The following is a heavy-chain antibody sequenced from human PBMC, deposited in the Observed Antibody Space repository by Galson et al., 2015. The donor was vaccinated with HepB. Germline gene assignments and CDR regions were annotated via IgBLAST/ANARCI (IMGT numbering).Heavy chain of an antibody. CDR2: INAGNGNT. Sequence: SVKVSCKASGYTFTSYAMHWVRQAPGQRLEWMGWINAGNGNTKYSQKLQGRVTMTTDTSTSTAYMELRSLRSDDTAVYYCAREGIAVAAHFDYWGQGTLVTVSS. D-gene: IGHD6-19*01. V-gene: IGHV1-3*01. CDR3: AREGIAVAAHFDY. CDR1: GYTFTSYA. J-gene: IGHJ4*02.